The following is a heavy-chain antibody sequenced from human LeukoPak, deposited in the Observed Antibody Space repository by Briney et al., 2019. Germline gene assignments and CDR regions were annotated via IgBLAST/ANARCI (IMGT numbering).Heavy chain of an antibody. J-gene: IGHJ3*02. D-gene: IGHD5-12*01. Sequence: SGTLSLTCTVSGGSISSYYWSWLRQPPGKGLEWIGYIYYSGSTNYNPSLKSRVTISVDTSRNQFSLKLSSVTAADTAVYYCARPRYSGYDWWSDAFDIWGQGTMVTVSS. CDR3: ARPRYSGYDWWSDAFDI. CDR1: GGSISSYY. CDR2: IYYSGST. V-gene: IGHV4-59*08.